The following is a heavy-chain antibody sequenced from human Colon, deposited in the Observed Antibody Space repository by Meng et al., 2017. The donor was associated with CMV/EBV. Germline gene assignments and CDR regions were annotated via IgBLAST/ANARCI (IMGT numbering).Heavy chain of an antibody. CDR2: ISSRSTLM. J-gene: IGHJ5*02. Sequence: GESLKISCAASGFTFSSYSMNWVRQAPGKGLEWVSSISSRSTLMYYANSVRGRFAISRDNANNSLYLQMNGLRAEDTAVYYCARDIKSYDFWSGYRHLDPWGQGTRVTVSS. D-gene: IGHD3-3*01. CDR3: ARDIKSYDFWSGYRHLDP. V-gene: IGHV3-21*06. CDR1: GFTFSSYS.